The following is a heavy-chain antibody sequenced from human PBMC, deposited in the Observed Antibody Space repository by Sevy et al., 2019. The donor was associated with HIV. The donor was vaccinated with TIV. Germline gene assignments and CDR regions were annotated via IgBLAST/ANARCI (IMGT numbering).Heavy chain of an antibody. D-gene: IGHD2-8*01. CDR3: AREGCSRPHDY. CDR2: LSFGCGKI. CDR1: GFAFYEYR. Sequence: GGSLRLSCAASGFAFYEYRMSWIRQAPGEGLEWVATLSFGCGKINYADSVKGRFTISRDNSKNSFYLQMDNLRVEDTALYYCAREGCSRPHDYWGQGTRVTVSS. V-gene: IGHV3-23*01. J-gene: IGHJ4*02.